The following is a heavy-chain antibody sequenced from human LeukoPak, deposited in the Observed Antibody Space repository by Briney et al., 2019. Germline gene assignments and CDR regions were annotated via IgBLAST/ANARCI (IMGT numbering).Heavy chain of an antibody. CDR3: AREGGDDY. D-gene: IGHD2-21*01. J-gene: IGHJ4*02. CDR2: IRYDGSKK. CDR1: GFSFSTYG. Sequence: GGSLRLSCAASGFSFSTYGMHWVRQAPGKGLEWVAFIRYDGSKKYYADSVKGRFTTSRDNSKNTLYLQMNSLRAEDTAVYYYAREGGDDYWGQGTLVTVSS. V-gene: IGHV3-30*02.